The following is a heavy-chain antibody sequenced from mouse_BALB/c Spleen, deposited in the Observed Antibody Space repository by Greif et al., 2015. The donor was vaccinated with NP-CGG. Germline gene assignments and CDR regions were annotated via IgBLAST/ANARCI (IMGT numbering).Heavy chain of an antibody. D-gene: IGHD2-1*01. V-gene: IGHV14-4*02. Sequence: EVQLQQSGAELVRSGASVKLSCTASGFNIKDYYMHWVKQRPEQGLEWIGWIDPENGDTEYAPKFQGKATMTADTSSYTAYLQLSSLTSEDTAVYYCNTGNYYWGQGTTLTVSS. CDR2: IDPENGDT. CDR1: GFNIKDYY. CDR3: NTGNYY. J-gene: IGHJ2*01.